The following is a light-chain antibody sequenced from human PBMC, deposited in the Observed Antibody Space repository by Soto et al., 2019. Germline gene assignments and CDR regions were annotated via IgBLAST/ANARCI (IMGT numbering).Light chain of an antibody. CDR3: QQYNNWPAIT. CDR2: GVS. Sequence: EIVMTHSPATLSVSPVERSTLSCRASQSVSSNLAWYQQKPGQAPRLLIYGVSTRATGIPARFSGSGSGTEFTLTISSLQSEDFAVYYCQQYNNWPAITFGQGTRLEIK. J-gene: IGKJ5*01. CDR1: QSVSSN. V-gene: IGKV3D-15*01.